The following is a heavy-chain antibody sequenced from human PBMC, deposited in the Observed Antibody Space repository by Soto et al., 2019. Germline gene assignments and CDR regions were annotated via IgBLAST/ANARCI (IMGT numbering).Heavy chain of an antibody. CDR3: ARPRAFDGYDGGYFFDL. CDR2: ISSRATGI. Sequence: EVKLVESGGGLVQPGGSLRISCAASGFTFRSYEMNWVRQAPGKGLEWVSYISSRATGIFYADSVKGRFTISRDDANNSLYLQMTSLRGEDTALYYCARPRAFDGYDGGYFFDLWGQGTVVTVSS. J-gene: IGHJ4*02. CDR1: GFTFRSYE. D-gene: IGHD5-12*01. V-gene: IGHV3-48*03.